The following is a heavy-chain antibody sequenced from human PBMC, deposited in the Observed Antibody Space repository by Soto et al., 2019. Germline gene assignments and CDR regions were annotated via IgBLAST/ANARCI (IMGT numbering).Heavy chain of an antibody. D-gene: IGHD3-22*01. Sequence: PGGSLRISCAASGLTFGNYWMHWVRQAPGKGLMWVSRINTDGSRTTYADSVKGRFTISRDNAKNSLYLQMNSLRAEDTAVYYCARDPSYYYDSSGPWGQGTLVTVSS. CDR1: GLTFGNYW. CDR2: INTDGSRT. CDR3: ARDPSYYYDSSGP. J-gene: IGHJ5*02. V-gene: IGHV3-74*01.